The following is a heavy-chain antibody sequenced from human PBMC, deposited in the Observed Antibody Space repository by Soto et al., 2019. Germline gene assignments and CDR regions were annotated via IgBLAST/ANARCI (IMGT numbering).Heavy chain of an antibody. J-gene: IGHJ6*02. Sequence: GASVKVSCKASGYTFTSYGISWVRQAPGQGLEWMGWISAYNGNTNYAQKLQGRVTMTTDTSTSTAYMELRSLRSDDTAVYYCARTYYSSPKKAIYYYYYGMDVWGQGTTVTVSS. D-gene: IGHD4-4*01. CDR2: ISAYNGNT. CDR3: ARTYYSSPKKAIYYYYYGMDV. V-gene: IGHV1-18*01. CDR1: GYTFTSYG.